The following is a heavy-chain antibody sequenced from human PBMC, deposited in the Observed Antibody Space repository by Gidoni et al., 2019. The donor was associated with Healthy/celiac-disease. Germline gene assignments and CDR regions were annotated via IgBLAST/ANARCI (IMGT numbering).Heavy chain of an antibody. V-gene: IGHV4-39*01. CDR3: ARHATAAKGAFDI. CDR1: GGSISSSSYY. CDR2: IYYSGST. J-gene: IGHJ3*02. Sequence: QLQLQESGPGLVKPSETLSLTCPVSGGSISSSSYYWGWIRQPPGKGLEWIGSIYYSGSTYYNPSLKSRVTISVDTSKNQFSLKLSSVTAADTAVYYCARHATAAKGAFDIWGQGTMVTVSS.